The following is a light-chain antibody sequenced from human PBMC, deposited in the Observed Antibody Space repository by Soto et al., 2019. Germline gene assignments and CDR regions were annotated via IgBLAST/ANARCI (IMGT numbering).Light chain of an antibody. CDR1: QSLSNVF. CDR3: HQYATSPYT. V-gene: IGKV3-20*01. CDR2: GTS. Sequence: DIVLTQSTGTLSLSPGEGATLSCRASQSLSNVFLAWYQQKPGQAPRLLIYGTSKRATGIPDRFSGSGSGTAFTLTISRLEPADIAVYFCHQYATSPYTFGQGTKLDIK. J-gene: IGKJ2*01.